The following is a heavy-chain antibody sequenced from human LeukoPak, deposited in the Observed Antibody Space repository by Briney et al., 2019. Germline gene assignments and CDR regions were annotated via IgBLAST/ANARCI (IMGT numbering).Heavy chain of an antibody. Sequence: GGSLRLSCAASGFTFSSYAMSWVRQAPGKGLEWVSAISGSGGSTYYAASVKGRFTNSRDNSKNTLYLQMNSLGAEETAVYYCGKGLSGSWPSWGQGTLVTVSS. CDR2: ISGSGGST. V-gene: IGHV3-23*01. CDR3: GKGLSGSWPS. D-gene: IGHD6-13*01. CDR1: GFTFSSYA. J-gene: IGHJ5*02.